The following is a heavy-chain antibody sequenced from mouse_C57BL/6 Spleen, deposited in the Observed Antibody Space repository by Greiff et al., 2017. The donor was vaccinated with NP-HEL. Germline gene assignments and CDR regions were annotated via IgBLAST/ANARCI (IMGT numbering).Heavy chain of an antibody. Sequence: VQLQQSGAELVRPGTSVKVSCKASGYAFTNYLIEWVKQRPGQGLEWIGVINPGSGGTNYNEKFKGKAKLTADKSSSTAYMQLSSLTSEDAAVYFCARSGSNDDDWCAYWGQGTLVTVSA. D-gene: IGHD2-12*01. J-gene: IGHJ3*01. CDR3: ARSGSNDDDWCAY. V-gene: IGHV1-54*01. CDR2: INPGSGGT. CDR1: GYAFTNYL.